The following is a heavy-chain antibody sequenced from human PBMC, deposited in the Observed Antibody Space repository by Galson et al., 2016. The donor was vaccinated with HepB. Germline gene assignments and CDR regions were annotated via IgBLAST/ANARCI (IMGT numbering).Heavy chain of an antibody. D-gene: IGHD6-13*01. J-gene: IGHJ3*02. V-gene: IGHV3-9*01. Sequence: SLRLSCAASGFTFDDYAMHWVRQAPGKGLEWVSGTSWNSGSIGYADPVKGRFTISRDNDKNSLHLQMNILRAEVTALYYCARGRGSNWRDAFDIWGQGTMVTVSS. CDR2: TSWNSGSI. CDR3: ARGRGSNWRDAFDI. CDR1: GFTFDDYA.